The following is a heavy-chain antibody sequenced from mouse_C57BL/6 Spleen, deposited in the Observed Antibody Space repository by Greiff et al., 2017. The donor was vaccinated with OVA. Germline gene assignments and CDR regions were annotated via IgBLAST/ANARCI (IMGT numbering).Heavy chain of an antibody. J-gene: IGHJ1*03. CDR2: INPYNGDT. CDR1: GYSFTGYF. Sequence: EVQLVESGPELVKPGDSVKISCKASGYSFTGYFMNWVMQSHGKSLEWIGRINPYNGDTFYNQKFKGKATLTVDKSSSTAHMELRSLTSEDSAVYYCARQEDYYGSFDVWGTGTTVTVSS. V-gene: IGHV1-20*01. D-gene: IGHD1-1*01. CDR3: ARQEDYYGSFDV.